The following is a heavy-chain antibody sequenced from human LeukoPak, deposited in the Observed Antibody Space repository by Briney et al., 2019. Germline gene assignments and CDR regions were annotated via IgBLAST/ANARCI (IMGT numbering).Heavy chain of an antibody. V-gene: IGHV1-2*02. J-gene: IGHJ4*02. CDR3: ARVLLRTVVTPPFAY. CDR1: GYTFTDYY. Sequence: ASVKVSCKASGYTFTDYYIHWVRQAPGQGPEWMGWINPNTGGTNYAQKFQGRVTMTRDTSISTAYMELSRLRSDDTAVYYCARVLLRTVVTPPFAYWGQGTLVTVSS. D-gene: IGHD4-23*01. CDR2: INPNTGGT.